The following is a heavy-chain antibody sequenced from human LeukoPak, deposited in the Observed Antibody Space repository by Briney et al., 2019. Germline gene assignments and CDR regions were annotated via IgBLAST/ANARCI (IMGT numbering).Heavy chain of an antibody. CDR2: ISGSGTRT. Sequence: GGSLRLSCEVSGFNFISYGMSWVRQAPGKGLDWVSLISGSGTRTNYAGSVKGRFTISRDNSKNTVYLQMDSLGAEDTAVYYCVRDKYDSNRSPSDIWGQGTKVTVSS. J-gene: IGHJ3*02. D-gene: IGHD3-22*01. CDR3: VRDKYDSNRSPSDI. V-gene: IGHV3-23*01. CDR1: GFNFISYG.